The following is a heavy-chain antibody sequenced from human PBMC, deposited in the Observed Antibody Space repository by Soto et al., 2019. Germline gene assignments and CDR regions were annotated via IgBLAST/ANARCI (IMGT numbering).Heavy chain of an antibody. V-gene: IGHV1-2*02. CDR1: GYTFTDYY. J-gene: IGHJ4*02. Sequence: QVQLVQTGAEVKKPGASLKVSCKPSGYTFTDYYIHWVRQAPGQGLEWMGWINPNSGNTNYAQRFQGRVTMARDTSISTVYMYLSSLRSDDTAVYYCARVMSSGWYGDYWGQGTLVTVSS. D-gene: IGHD6-19*01. CDR3: ARVMSSGWYGDY. CDR2: INPNSGNT.